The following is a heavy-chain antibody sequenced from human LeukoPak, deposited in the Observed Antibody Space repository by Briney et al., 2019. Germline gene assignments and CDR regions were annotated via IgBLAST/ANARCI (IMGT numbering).Heavy chain of an antibody. CDR1: GFTFSRSA. CDR2: IRINGGST. CDR3: LKALGEMATMWLHCLDY. J-gene: IGHJ4*02. D-gene: IGHD5-24*01. Sequence: GGSLRLSCSVPGFTFSRSATHCVRHTPRKRLEHVLDIRINGGSTYYADSLKSRFTISRDNSKNTLYLQISSLRAEDTAVYYCLKALGEMATMWLHCLDYWGPGTLVTASS. V-gene: IGHV3-64D*09.